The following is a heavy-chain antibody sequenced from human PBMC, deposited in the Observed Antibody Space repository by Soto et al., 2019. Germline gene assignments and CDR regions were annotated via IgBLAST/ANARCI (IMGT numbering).Heavy chain of an antibody. CDR1: GFTFSSYS. J-gene: IGHJ4*02. D-gene: IGHD6-19*01. CDR3: AGFRYSSAPLDY. CDR2: ISSSSSYI. Sequence: EVQLVESGGGLVKPGGSLRLSCAASGFTFSSYSMNWVRQAPGKGLEWVSSISSSSSYIYYADSVKGRFTISRDNAKNSLYLQMTGLRAEDTAVYYWAGFRYSSAPLDYWGQGTLVTVSS. V-gene: IGHV3-21*01.